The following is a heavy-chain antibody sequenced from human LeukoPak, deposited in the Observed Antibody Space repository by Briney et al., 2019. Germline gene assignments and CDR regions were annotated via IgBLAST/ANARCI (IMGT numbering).Heavy chain of an antibody. V-gene: IGHV3-13*01. Sequence: GGSLRLSCVASGFIFSDYDMHWVRQAPGKGLEWVSHIGTGVDTHFSDSVKSRFAISRDNARNSLYLQINCLRAEDTAIYYCARDRRADYGRNNDAFDLWGHGTVVTVSS. CDR1: GFIFSDYD. D-gene: IGHD4-17*01. J-gene: IGHJ3*01. CDR2: IGTGVDT. CDR3: ARDRRADYGRNNDAFDL.